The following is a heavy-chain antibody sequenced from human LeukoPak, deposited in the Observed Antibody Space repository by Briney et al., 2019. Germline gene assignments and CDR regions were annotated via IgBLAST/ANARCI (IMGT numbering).Heavy chain of an antibody. V-gene: IGHV3-66*01. Sequence: GGSLRLSCAASGFTVSSNYMNWVRQAPANGLEWVSVIYSGGSTYYADSVKGRFTISRDNSKNTLYLQVNSLRADDTAVYYCARDINGVGAFDIWGQGTMVTVSS. CDR2: IYSGGST. CDR1: GFTVSSNY. CDR3: ARDINGVGAFDI. J-gene: IGHJ3*02. D-gene: IGHD1-20*01.